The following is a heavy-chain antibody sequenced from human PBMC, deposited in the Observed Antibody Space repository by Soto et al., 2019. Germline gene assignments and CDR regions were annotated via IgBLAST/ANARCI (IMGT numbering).Heavy chain of an antibody. CDR2: IYWDDDK. Sequence: QITLKESGPTLVKPTQTLTLTCTFSGFSLSTSGVGVGWIRQPPGKALEWLALIYWDDDKRYSPSLKSRLTITKDPSKNPVVLTMTNVDPVDTATYYCAHRRAVAGLDYWGQGTLVTVSS. V-gene: IGHV2-5*02. J-gene: IGHJ4*02. CDR1: GFSLSTSGVG. D-gene: IGHD6-19*01. CDR3: AHRRAVAGLDY.